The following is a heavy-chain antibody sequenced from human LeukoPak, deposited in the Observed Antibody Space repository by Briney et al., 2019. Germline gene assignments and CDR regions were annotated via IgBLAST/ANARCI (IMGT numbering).Heavy chain of an antibody. CDR3: ARDVSSSWYVLDY. J-gene: IGHJ4*02. CDR1: GGSISSGGYY. D-gene: IGHD6-13*01. CDR2: IYYSGST. V-gene: IGHV4-31*03. Sequence: SETLSLTCTVSGGSISSGGYYWSWIRQHPGKGLEWIGYIYYSGSTYYNPSLKSRVTISVDTSKNQFSLKLSSVTAADTAVYYCARDVSSSWYVLDYWGQGTLVTVSS.